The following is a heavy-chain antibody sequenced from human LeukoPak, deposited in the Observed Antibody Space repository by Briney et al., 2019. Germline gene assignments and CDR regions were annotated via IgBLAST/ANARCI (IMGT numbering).Heavy chain of an antibody. CDR1: GGSISSSSYY. CDR3: AVSMVRGVALLDAFDI. CDR2: IYYSGST. V-gene: IGHV4-39*07. J-gene: IGHJ3*02. Sequence: SETLSLTCPVSGGSISSSSYYWGWIRQPPGKGLEWFGSIYYSGSTYYNPSLKSRVTISVATAKNQFSLKLSSVTAADTAVYYCAVSMVRGVALLDAFDIWGQGTMVTVSS. D-gene: IGHD3-10*01.